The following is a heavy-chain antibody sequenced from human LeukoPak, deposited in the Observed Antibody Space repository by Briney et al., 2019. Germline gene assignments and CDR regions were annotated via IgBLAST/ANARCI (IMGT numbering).Heavy chain of an antibody. V-gene: IGHV4-34*01. CDR1: GGSFSGYY. Sequence: PSETLSLTCAVYGGSFSGYYWSWIRQPPGKGLEWIGEINHSGSTNYNPSLKSRVTISVDTSKNQFSLKLSSVTAADTAVYYCARAQAHGAYFDYWGQGTLVTVSS. D-gene: IGHD1-26*01. J-gene: IGHJ4*02. CDR2: INHSGST. CDR3: ARAQAHGAYFDY.